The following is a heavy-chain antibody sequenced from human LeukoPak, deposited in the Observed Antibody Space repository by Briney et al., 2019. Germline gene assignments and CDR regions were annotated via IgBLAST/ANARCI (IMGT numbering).Heavy chain of an antibody. CDR1: GFNINSYS. V-gene: IGHV3-23*01. CDR3: AKDLGNSFGYENVFDY. J-gene: IGHJ4*02. Sequence: PGGSLRLSCAASGFNINSYSINWVRQAPGKGLEWVSGISRSADNTCYTDSVKGRFTISRDNSKNTLYLQMSSLRAEDTAVYYCAKDLGNSFGYENVFDYWGQGTLVTVSS. D-gene: IGHD5-18*01. CDR2: ISRSADNT.